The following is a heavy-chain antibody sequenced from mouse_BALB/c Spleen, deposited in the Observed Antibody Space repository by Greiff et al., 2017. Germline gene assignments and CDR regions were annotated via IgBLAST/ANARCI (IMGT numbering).Heavy chain of an antibody. Sequence: VMLVESGPGLVAPSQSLSITCTVSGFSLTDYGVSWIRQPPGKGLEWLGVIWGGGSTYYNSALKSRLSISKDNSKSQVFLKMNSLQTDDTAMYYCAKLIYYDYDVEFAYWGQGTLVTVSA. CDR2: IWGGGST. D-gene: IGHD2-4*01. V-gene: IGHV2-6-5*01. CDR3: AKLIYYDYDVEFAY. CDR1: GFSLTDYG. J-gene: IGHJ3*01.